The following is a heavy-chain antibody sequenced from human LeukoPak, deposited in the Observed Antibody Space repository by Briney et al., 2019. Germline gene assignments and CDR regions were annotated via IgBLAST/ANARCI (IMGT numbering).Heavy chain of an antibody. Sequence: GGSLRLSCAASGFTFSSYGMHWVRQAPGKGLEWVAFIRYDGSNKYYADSVKGRFTISRDNSKNTLYLQMNSLRAEDTAVYYCAKPYSSSWYTIFAEYFQHWGQSTLVTVSS. CDR1: GFTFSSYG. CDR2: IRYDGSNK. CDR3: AKPYSSSWYTIFAEYFQH. J-gene: IGHJ1*01. V-gene: IGHV3-30*02. D-gene: IGHD6-13*01.